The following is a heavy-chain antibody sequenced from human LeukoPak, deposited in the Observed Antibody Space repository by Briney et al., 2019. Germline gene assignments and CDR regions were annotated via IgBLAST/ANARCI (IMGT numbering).Heavy chain of an antibody. CDR2: ISSSSSYI. CDR3: ARELGELYLDY. CDR1: GFTFSSYS. D-gene: IGHD3-10*01. V-gene: IGHV3-21*01. J-gene: IGHJ4*02. Sequence: GGSLRLSCAASGFTFSSYSMNWVRQAPGKGLEWVSSISSSSSYIFYADSMKGRFTISRDNAKNSLYLQMNSLRAEDTAVYYCARELGELYLDYWGQGALVTVSS.